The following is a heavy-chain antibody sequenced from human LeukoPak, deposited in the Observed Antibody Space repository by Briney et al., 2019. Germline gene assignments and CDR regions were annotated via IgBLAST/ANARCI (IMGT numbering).Heavy chain of an antibody. Sequence: ASVKVSCKASGYTFTSCGISWVRQAPGQGLEWMGWISAFNGNTNYAQKLQGRVTMTTDTSTSTAYMELRSLRSDDTAVYYCVSARAGYFDWLLNYGGQGTLVTVSS. D-gene: IGHD3-9*01. CDR2: ISAFNGNT. V-gene: IGHV1-18*01. CDR3: VSARAGYFDWLLNY. CDR1: GYTFTSCG. J-gene: IGHJ4*02.